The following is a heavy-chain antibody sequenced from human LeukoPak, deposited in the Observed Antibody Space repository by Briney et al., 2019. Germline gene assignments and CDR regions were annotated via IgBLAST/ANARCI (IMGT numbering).Heavy chain of an antibody. CDR3: GTGDPRWDY. J-gene: IGHJ4*02. CDR1: GFSFSTYS. CDR2: ISSGSSAI. D-gene: IGHD7-27*01. V-gene: IGHV3-48*01. Sequence: GGALRLSCAASGFSFSTYSMNWVRQAPGKGLQWVSYISSGSSAIYYTDSVKGRFTITRDDAKNSVYLQMNSLRTEDTAVCYCGTGDPRWDYWGQGILVTVSS.